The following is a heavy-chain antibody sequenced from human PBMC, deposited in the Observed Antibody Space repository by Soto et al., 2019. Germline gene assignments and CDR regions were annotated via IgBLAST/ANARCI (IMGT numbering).Heavy chain of an antibody. CDR3: AIQCRAATSHLFIP. D-gene: IGHD2-15*01. CDR2: IFYSGST. J-gene: IGHJ5*02. CDR1: SGSISSTIYS. V-gene: IGHV4-39*01. Sequence: PWETLSLTCTVSSGSISSTIYSWDWIRQPPGKGLEWIGSIFYSGSTYYNPSLKSRVTISVDTSKNQFSLTLTSVTAADTAVYYCAIQCRAATSHLFIPWGQEALVTVVS.